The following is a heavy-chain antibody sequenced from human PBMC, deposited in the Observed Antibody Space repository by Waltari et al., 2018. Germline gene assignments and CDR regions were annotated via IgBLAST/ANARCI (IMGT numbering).Heavy chain of an antibody. J-gene: IGHJ5*02. D-gene: IGHD1-20*01. CDR2: ISPDGSFT. V-gene: IGHV3-74*01. Sequence: EVQLVESGGDLLQPGRSLRLYCAASGIAFISSWRPRVPQTPGTGLEWVSQISPDGSFTGYADSVRGRFTISRENAKSMLYLQMNSLRADDTAVYYCTRGITKAFDPWGQGTLVTVSS. CDR1: GIAFISSW. CDR3: TRGITKAFDP.